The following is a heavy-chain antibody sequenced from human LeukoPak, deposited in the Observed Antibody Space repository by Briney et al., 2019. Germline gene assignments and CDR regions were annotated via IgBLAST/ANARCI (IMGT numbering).Heavy chain of an antibody. J-gene: IGHJ4*02. CDR1: GGSISSYY. Sequence: PSETLSLTCTVSGGSISSYYWSWIRQPPGKGLEWIGYIYYSGSTNYNPSLKSRVTISVDTSKNQFSLKLSSVTAADTAVYYCASSLYSSSWYDYWGQGTLVTVSS. D-gene: IGHD6-13*01. CDR2: IYYSGST. CDR3: ASSLYSSSWYDY. V-gene: IGHV4-59*01.